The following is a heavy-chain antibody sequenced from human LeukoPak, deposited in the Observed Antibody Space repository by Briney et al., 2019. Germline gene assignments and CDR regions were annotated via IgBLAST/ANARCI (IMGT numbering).Heavy chain of an antibody. CDR3: ARHRHIAAAGFDY. J-gene: IGHJ4*02. CDR1: GGSISSYY. D-gene: IGHD6-13*01. Sequence: SETLSLTCTVSGGSISSYYWSWIRQPPGKGLEWIGYIYYSGSTNYNPSLKSRVTISVDTSKNQFSLKLSSVTAADTAVYYCARHRHIAAAGFDYWGQGTLVTVSS. CDR2: IYYSGST. V-gene: IGHV4-59*08.